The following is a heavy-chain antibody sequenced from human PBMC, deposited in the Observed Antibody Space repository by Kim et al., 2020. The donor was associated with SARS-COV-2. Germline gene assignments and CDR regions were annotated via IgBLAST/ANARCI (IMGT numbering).Heavy chain of an antibody. Sequence: ASVKVSCKASGYTFTGYYMHWVRQAPGQGLEWMGWINPNSGGTNYAQKFQGWVTMTRDTSISTAYMELSRLRSDDTAVYYCARAYYYDSSGYPYFQHWGQGTLVTVSS. D-gene: IGHD3-22*01. CDR3: ARAYYYDSSGYPYFQH. CDR2: INPNSGGT. J-gene: IGHJ1*01. V-gene: IGHV1-2*04. CDR1: GYTFTGYY.